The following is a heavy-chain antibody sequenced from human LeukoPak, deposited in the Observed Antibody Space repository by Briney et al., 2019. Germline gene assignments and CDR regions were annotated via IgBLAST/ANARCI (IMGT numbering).Heavy chain of an antibody. J-gene: IGHJ6*02. CDR1: GGSISSYY. V-gene: IGHV4-59*01. CDR2: IYYSGST. Sequence: SETLSLTCTVSGGSISSYYWSWIRQPPGKGLEWIGYIYYSGSTNYNPSLKSRVTISVDTSKNQFSLKLSSVTAADTAVYYCARVRYHFGMDVWGQGTTVSVSS. D-gene: IGHD2-2*01. CDR3: ARVRYHFGMDV.